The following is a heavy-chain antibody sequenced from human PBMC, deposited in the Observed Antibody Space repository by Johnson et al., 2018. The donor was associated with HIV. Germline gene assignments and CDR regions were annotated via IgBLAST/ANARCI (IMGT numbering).Heavy chain of an antibody. CDR3: ATKGSKWELIVEGFAV. CDR1: GFTFNNYA. V-gene: IGHV3-30*14. Sequence: QVQLVESGGGVVQPGRSVRLSCAASGFTFNNYAMHWVRQAPGKGLEWVAVISYDGSYEYYADSVKGRFTVSSDYSENTLYLQMNSLTAEDTAVYYCATKGSKWELIVEGFAVWGQGTMVTVSS. D-gene: IGHD1-26*01. CDR2: ISYDGSYE. J-gene: IGHJ3*01.